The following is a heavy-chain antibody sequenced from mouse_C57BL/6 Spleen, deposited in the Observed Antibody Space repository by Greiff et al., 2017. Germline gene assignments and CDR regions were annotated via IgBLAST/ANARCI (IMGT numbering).Heavy chain of an antibody. CDR3: ARSVDDYPYYAMDY. CDR2: ISYDGSN. J-gene: IGHJ4*01. Sequence: ESGPGLVKPSQSLSLTCSVTGYSITSGYYWNWIRQFPGNKLEWMGYISYDGSNNYNPSLKNPISITRETSKKQFFLKLNSVTTEDTATDYCARSVDDYPYYAMDYWGQGTSVTVSS. D-gene: IGHD2-4*01. CDR1: GYSITSGYY. V-gene: IGHV3-6*01.